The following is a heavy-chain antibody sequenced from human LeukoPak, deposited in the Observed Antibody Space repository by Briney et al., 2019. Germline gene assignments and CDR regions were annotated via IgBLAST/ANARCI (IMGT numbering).Heavy chain of an antibody. Sequence: QAGGSLRLSCAASGFTFSSSGMHWFRQAPGKGLEWVAVISYDGSNKYYADSVKGRFTISRDNSKNTVYLQVNSLRDEDTAVYYCARDLEAANTYYFDYWGQGTMVTVSS. J-gene: IGHJ4*02. CDR1: GFTFSSSG. CDR2: ISYDGSNK. CDR3: ARDLEAANTYYFDY. V-gene: IGHV3-30*03. D-gene: IGHD6-13*01.